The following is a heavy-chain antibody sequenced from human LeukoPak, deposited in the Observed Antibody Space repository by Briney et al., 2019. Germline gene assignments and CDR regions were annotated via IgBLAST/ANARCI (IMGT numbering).Heavy chain of an antibody. CDR2: ISSSSSYI. Sequence: GGSLRLSCAASGFTFSSYSMNWVRQAPGKGLEWVSSISSSSSYIYYADSVKGRFTISRDNAKNSLYLQMNSLRAEDTAVYYCAKASFLNSSSYYFDYWGQGTLVTVSS. V-gene: IGHV3-21*01. CDR3: AKASFLNSSSYYFDY. D-gene: IGHD6-6*01. CDR1: GFTFSSYS. J-gene: IGHJ4*02.